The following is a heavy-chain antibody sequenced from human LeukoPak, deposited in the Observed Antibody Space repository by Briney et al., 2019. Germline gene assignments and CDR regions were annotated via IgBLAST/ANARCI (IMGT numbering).Heavy chain of an antibody. Sequence: SETLSLTCTVSGGSISSYYWSWIRQPPGKGLEWIGYIYYSGGTNYNPSLKSRVTISVDTSKNQFSLKLSSVTAADTAVYYCARVIAVAGKRGPFDYWGQGTLVTVSS. V-gene: IGHV4-59*01. CDR2: IYYSGGT. J-gene: IGHJ4*02. CDR1: GGSISSYY. CDR3: ARVIAVAGKRGPFDY. D-gene: IGHD6-19*01.